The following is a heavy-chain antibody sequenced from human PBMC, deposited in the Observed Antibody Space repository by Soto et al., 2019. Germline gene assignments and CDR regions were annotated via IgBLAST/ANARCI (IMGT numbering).Heavy chain of an antibody. CDR3: AKDASGYSLGDDAFDI. J-gene: IGHJ3*02. CDR2: ISGSGGST. V-gene: IGHV3-23*01. Sequence: EVQLLESGGGLVQPGGSLRLSYAASGFTFSSYAMSWVRQAPGKGLEWVSAISGSGGSTYYADSVKGRFTISRDNSKNTLYLQMNSLRAEDTAVYYCAKDASGYSLGDDAFDIWGQGTMVTVSS. CDR1: GFTFSSYA. D-gene: IGHD3-22*01.